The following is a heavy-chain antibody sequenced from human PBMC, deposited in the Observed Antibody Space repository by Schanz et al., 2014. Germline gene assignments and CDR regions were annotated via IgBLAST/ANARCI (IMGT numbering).Heavy chain of an antibody. Sequence: QLMQSGSEVRKPGASVKVSCKASGYIFGSHGMTWVRQAPGQGPELMGWINAHTGNTQYAQKFQGRVNMTRDTVTATVHLELTRLRTDDTAIDYCARVHIAPYHYNSPSAFDIWGQGTRVTVSS. CDR3: ARVHIAPYHYNSPSAFDI. D-gene: IGHD3-10*01. J-gene: IGHJ3*02. CDR1: GYIFGSHG. V-gene: IGHV1-18*01. CDR2: INAHTGNT.